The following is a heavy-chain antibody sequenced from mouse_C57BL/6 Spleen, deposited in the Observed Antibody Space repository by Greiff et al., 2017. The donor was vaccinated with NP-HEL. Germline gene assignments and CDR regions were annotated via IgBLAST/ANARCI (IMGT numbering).Heavy chain of an antibody. CDR3: APYYGSTPYYAMDY. CDR2: IDPEDGET. V-gene: IGHV14-2*01. D-gene: IGHD1-1*01. J-gene: IGHJ4*01. CDR1: GFNIKDYY. Sequence: VQLKESGAELVKPGASVKLSCTASGFNIKDYYMHWVKQRTEQGLEWIGRIDPEDGETKYAPKFQGKATITADTSSNTAYLQLSSLTSEDTAVYYCAPYYGSTPYYAMDYWGQGTSVTVSS.